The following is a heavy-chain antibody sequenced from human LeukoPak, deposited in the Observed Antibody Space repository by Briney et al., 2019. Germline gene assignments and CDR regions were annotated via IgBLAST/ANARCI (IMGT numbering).Heavy chain of an antibody. CDR2: INPSGGST. CDR3: AGEPATTTVTYPFFDY. CDR1: GYTFTSYG. J-gene: IGHJ4*02. Sequence: ASVKVSCKASGYTFTSYGISWVRQAPGQGLEWMGIINPSGGSTTYAQKFQGRVTMTRDTSTSTVYMELSSPRSEDTAVYYCAGEPATTTVTYPFFDYWGQGTLVTVSS. V-gene: IGHV1-46*01. D-gene: IGHD4-17*01.